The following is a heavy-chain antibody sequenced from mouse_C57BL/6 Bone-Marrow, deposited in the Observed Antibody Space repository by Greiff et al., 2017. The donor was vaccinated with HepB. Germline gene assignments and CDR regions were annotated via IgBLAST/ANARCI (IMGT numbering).Heavy chain of an antibody. CDR1: GYTFTSYW. D-gene: IGHD6-2*01. CDR2: IHPNSGST. CDR3: ASSHPYYAMDY. Sequence: QVQLQQPGAELVKPGASVKLSCKASGYTFTSYWMHWVKQRPGPGLEWIGMIHPNSGSTNYNEKFKSKATLTVDKSSSTAYMQLSSLTSEDSAFYYCASSHPYYAMDYWGQGTSVTVSS. J-gene: IGHJ4*01. V-gene: IGHV1-64*01.